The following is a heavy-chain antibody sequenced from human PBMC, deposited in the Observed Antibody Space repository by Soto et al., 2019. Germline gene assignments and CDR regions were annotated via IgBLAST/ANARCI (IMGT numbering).Heavy chain of an antibody. D-gene: IGHD1-26*01. J-gene: IGHJ5*02. V-gene: IGHV4-31*03. CDR2: IYYSGST. CDR3: ARAIVGATWRWLDP. CDR1: GGSISSGGYY. Sequence: SETLSLTCTVSGGSISSGGYYWSWIRQHPGKGLEWIGYIYYSGSTYYNPSLKSRVTISVDTSKNQFSLKLSSVTAADTAVYYCARAIVGATWRWLDPWGQGTLVTVSS.